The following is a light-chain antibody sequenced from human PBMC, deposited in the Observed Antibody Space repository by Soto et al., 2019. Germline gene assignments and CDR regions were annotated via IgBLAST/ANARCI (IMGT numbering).Light chain of an antibody. CDR3: QQYNSDSPYT. CDR1: QSITTW. Sequence: DIQMTQSPSTLSASVGDRVTITCRASQSITTWLAGYQQKPGKAPKLLIYKASCLESGVPSRFSGSGSGTEFTLTISSLQPDDFATYYCQQYNSDSPYTFGQGTKLEIK. J-gene: IGKJ2*01. V-gene: IGKV1-5*03. CDR2: KAS.